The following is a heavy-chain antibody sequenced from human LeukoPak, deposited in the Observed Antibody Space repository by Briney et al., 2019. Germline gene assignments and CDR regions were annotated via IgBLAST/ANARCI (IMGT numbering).Heavy chain of an antibody. CDR1: GFPFNIYA. D-gene: IGHD3-22*01. V-gene: IGHV3-23*01. CDR3: AKQGYYHDSHIDY. J-gene: IGHJ4*02. Sequence: GGFLRLSCAASGFPFNIYAMGWVRQAPGKGLEWVSIINDRGDSTYYADSVKGRFTISRDNSKNTLSLQMNSLRTEDTAVYYCAKQGYYHDSHIDYWGQGTLVTVSS. CDR2: INDRGDST.